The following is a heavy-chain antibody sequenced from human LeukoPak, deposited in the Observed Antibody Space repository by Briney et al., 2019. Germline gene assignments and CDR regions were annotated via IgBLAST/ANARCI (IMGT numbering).Heavy chain of an antibody. J-gene: IGHJ4*02. V-gene: IGHV3-30*02. CDR2: IRYDGSNK. D-gene: IGHD1-26*01. CDR3: AKDRAYETSGSYYVLDY. Sequence: GGSLRLSCAASGFTFSSYGMHWVRQAPGKGLEWVAFIRYDGSNKYYADSVKGRFTISRDNSKNTLYLQMNSVRAEDTAVYYCAKDRAYETSGSYYVLDYWGQGTLVTVSS. CDR1: GFTFSSYG.